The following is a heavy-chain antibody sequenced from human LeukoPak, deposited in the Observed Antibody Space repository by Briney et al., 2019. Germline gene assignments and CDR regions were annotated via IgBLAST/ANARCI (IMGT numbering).Heavy chain of an antibody. CDR1: GFTFSSYS. D-gene: IGHD3-22*01. CDR2: ISSSSSYI. CDR3: ARLGLIVVADFDY. J-gene: IGHJ4*02. V-gene: IGHV3-21*01. Sequence: GGSLRLSCAASGFTFSSYSMNWVRQTPGKGLEWVSSISSSSSYIYYADSVKGRFTISRDNAKNSLYLQMNSLRAEDTAVYYCARLGLIVVADFDYWRQGTLVTVSS.